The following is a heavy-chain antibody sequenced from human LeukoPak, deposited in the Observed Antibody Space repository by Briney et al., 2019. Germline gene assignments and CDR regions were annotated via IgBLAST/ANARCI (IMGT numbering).Heavy chain of an antibody. V-gene: IGHV4-34*01. CDR2: INHSGST. CDR3: ARAVAAAGGFYYYYYGMDV. CDR1: GGSFSGYY. J-gene: IGHJ6*02. Sequence: SETLSLTCAVYGGSFSGYYWSWIRQPPGKGLEWIGEINHSGSTNYNLSLKSRVTISVDTSKNQFSLKLSSVTAADTAVYYCARAVAAAGGFYYYYYGMDVWGQGTTVTVSS. D-gene: IGHD6-13*01.